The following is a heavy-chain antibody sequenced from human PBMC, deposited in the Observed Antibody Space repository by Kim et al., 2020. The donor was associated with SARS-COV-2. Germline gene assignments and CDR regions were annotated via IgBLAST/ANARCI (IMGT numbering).Heavy chain of an antibody. D-gene: IGHD3-3*01. CDR2: INAGNGNT. J-gene: IGHJ5*02. CDR3: AGGVLHYDFWSGYRPLTAVKAEVVWFDP. Sequence: ASVKVSCKASGYTFTSYAMHWVRQAPGQRLEWMGWINAGNGNTKYSQKFQGRVTITRDTSASTDYMELSSLRSEETAVYYCAGGVLHYDFWSGYRPLTAVKAEVVWFDPWGQGTLVTVSS. CDR1: GYTFTSYA. V-gene: IGHV1-3*01.